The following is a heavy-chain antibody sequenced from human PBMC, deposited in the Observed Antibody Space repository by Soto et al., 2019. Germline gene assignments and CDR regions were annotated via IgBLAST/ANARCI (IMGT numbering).Heavy chain of an antibody. CDR1: GFTFTTYG. Sequence: QVELVEWGGGVVQPGRSLRISCAASGFTFTTYGMHWVRQAPGKGLEWVAHIWYDGSNKYHADSVKGRFTISRDNSKGTVFLQMNSLRAEDTAVYYCARDGSMILTEWGQGTLVTVSS. CDR2: IWYDGSNK. CDR3: ARDGSMILTE. V-gene: IGHV3-33*01. D-gene: IGHD3-22*01. J-gene: IGHJ4*02.